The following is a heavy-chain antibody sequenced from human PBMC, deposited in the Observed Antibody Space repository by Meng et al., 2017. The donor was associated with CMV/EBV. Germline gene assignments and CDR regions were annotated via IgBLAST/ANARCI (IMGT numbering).Heavy chain of an antibody. V-gene: IGHV1-69*10. Sequence: SVKVSCKASGGTFSSYAISWVRQAPGQGLEWMGGIIPILGIANYAQKFQGRVTITADKSTSTAYMELSSLRSEDTAVYYCARVDIVVVGGYGMDVWGQGTTVTVSS. CDR2: IIPILGIA. CDR3: ARVDIVVVGGYGMDV. D-gene: IGHD2-2*01. J-gene: IGHJ6*02. CDR1: GGTFSSYA.